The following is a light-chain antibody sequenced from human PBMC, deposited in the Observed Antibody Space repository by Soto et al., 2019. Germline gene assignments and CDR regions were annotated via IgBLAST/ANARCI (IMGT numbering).Light chain of an antibody. CDR1: QSISSY. V-gene: IGKV1-39*01. CDR3: QQSYSNPIT. J-gene: IGKJ5*01. CDR2: AAS. Sequence: DNQMTQSPSTLSASVGDRVTITCRASQSISSYLNWYQQKPGKAPKLLIYAASSLQSGVPSRFSGSGSGTDFTLTISSLQPEDSATYYCQQSYSNPITFGQGARLEIK.